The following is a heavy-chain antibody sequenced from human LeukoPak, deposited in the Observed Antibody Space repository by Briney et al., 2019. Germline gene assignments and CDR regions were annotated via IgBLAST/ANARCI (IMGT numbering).Heavy chain of an antibody. Sequence: SETLSLTCTVSGGSISSSSYYWGWIRQPPGKGLEWIGSIYYSGSTYYNPSLKSRVTISVDTSKNQFSLKLSSVTAADTAVYYCARDIRFLEGHGVFNAFDIWGQGTMVTVSP. V-gene: IGHV4-39*02. CDR2: IYYSGST. J-gene: IGHJ3*02. CDR3: ARDIRFLEGHGVFNAFDI. D-gene: IGHD3-3*01. CDR1: GGSISSSSYY.